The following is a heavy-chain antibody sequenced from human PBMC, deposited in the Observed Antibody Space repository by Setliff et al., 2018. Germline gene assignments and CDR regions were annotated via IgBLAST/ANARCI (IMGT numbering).Heavy chain of an antibody. CDR1: GGSISSSSYY. V-gene: IGHV4-39*07. D-gene: IGHD2-8*02. J-gene: IGHJ4*02. Sequence: ASETLSLTCTVSGGSISSSSYYWGWIRQPPGKGLEWIGEINHSGSTNYNPSLKSRVTISVDTSKNQFSLKLSSVTAADTALYYCTVYNTGSSKDHYWGQGTPVTVSS. CDR2: INHSGST. CDR3: TVYNTGSSKDHY.